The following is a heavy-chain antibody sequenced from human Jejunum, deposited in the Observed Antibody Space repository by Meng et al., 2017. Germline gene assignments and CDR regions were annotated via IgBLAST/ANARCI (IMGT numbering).Heavy chain of an antibody. V-gene: IGHV4-4*02. J-gene: IGHJ4*02. CDR2: ISRSGRA. CDR1: GGSVSTTGW. CDR3: ARDPRTNWASRFFDN. Sequence: VQLQEARPGLVRPSGTLSLTCAGSGGSVSTTGWWSWVRQPPGKGLEWIGEISRSGRANYNPSLKGRVTISLDRSMNLFSLKLDSVTAADAAVYYCARDPRTNWASRFFDNWGQGTLVTVSS. D-gene: IGHD1/OR15-1a*01.